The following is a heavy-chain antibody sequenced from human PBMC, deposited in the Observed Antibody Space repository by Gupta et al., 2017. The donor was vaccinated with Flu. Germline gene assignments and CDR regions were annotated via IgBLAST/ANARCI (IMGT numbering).Heavy chain of an antibody. Sequence: EVQLVESGGGLVQPGGSLRLSCAASGFTCSKSNMSWVRQAPGKGLEGVSYSHAISGTIYYADSVKGRFTISRDNAKNSLYLQMDSLRAEDTAVYFCARVEARRLNYFDYWGQGTLVTVSS. CDR1: GFTCSKSN. J-gene: IGHJ4*02. CDR2: SHAISGTI. V-gene: IGHV3-48*01. CDR3: ARVEARRLNYFDY. D-gene: IGHD3-10*01.